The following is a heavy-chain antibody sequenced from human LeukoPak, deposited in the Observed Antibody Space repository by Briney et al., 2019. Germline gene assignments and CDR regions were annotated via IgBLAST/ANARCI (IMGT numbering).Heavy chain of an antibody. CDR2: INHSGST. CDR3: ARHGRYQQYYMDV. D-gene: IGHD2-2*01. V-gene: IGHV4-34*01. CDR1: GGSFSGYY. J-gene: IGHJ6*03. Sequence: SETLSLTCAVYGGSFSGYYWSWIRQPPGKGLEWIGEINHSGSTNYNPSLKSRVTISVDTSKNQFSLKLSSVTAADTAVYYCARHGRYQQYYMDVWGKGTTVTISS.